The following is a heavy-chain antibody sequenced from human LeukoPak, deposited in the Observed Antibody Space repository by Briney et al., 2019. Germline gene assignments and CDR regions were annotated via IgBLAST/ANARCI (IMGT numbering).Heavy chain of an antibody. CDR3: ARHRFPSVDCSGGSCYNYYYGMDV. CDR2: IYPGDSDT. D-gene: IGHD2-15*01. CDR1: GYSFTSYW. J-gene: IGHJ6*02. V-gene: IGHV5-51*01. Sequence: GESLKISCKGSGYSFTSYWIGWVRQMPGKGLEWMGIIYPGDSDTRYSPSFQGQVTISADKSISTAYLQWSSLKASDTAMYYCARHRFPSVDCSGGSCYNYYYGMDVWGQGTTVTVSS.